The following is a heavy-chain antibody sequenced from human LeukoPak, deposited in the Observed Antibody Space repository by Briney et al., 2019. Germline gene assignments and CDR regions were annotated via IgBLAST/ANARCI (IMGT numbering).Heavy chain of an antibody. D-gene: IGHD2-15*01. CDR2: ISYTGRT. CDR3: ARQEECRWDGTSFGGFCYAVDY. J-gene: IGHJ4*02. V-gene: IGHV4-59*01. Sequence: SETLSLTCSVSGASITSDYWSWIRQPPGKRLEWIAFISYTGRTSYSPSLRSRVTISLDTSKNQFSLKLNSVTAADTAVYYCARQEECRWDGTSFGGFCYAVDYWGQGTLVTVSS. CDR1: GASITSDY.